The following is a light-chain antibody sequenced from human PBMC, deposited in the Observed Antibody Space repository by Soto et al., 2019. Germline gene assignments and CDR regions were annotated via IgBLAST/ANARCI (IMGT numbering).Light chain of an antibody. CDR2: GAS. CDR3: QQYFEWPPRT. J-gene: IGKJ1*01. Sequence: EVVMTQSPATLSVSPGERATLSCRASETVATNLAWYQQKPGQAPRLLISGASTRAAGISDRFRGSGSGTEFTLTISSLRSEDSAISYCQQYFEWPPRTGGQGTKV. CDR1: ETVATN. V-gene: IGKV3-15*01.